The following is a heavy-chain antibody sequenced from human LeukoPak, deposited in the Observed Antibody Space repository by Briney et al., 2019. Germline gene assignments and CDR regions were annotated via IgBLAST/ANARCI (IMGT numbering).Heavy chain of an antibody. CDR1: GGSISSSSYY. V-gene: IGHV4-39*01. CDR3: ARHIVRPTMXIEY. J-gene: IGHJ4*02. D-gene: IGHD3-10*01. CDR2: IYYSGST. Sequence: SETLSLTCTVSGGSISSSSYYWGWIRQPPGKGLEWIGSIYYSGSTYYNPSLKSRVTISVDTSKNQFSLKLSSVTAADTAVYYCARHIVRPTMXIEYWGQXILVTVSS.